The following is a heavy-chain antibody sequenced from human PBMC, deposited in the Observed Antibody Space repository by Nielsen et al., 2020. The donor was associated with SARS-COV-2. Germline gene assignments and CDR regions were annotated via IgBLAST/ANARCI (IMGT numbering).Heavy chain of an antibody. Sequence: GESLKISCAASGFTFSSYEMNWVRQAPGKGLEWVSGINWNGGSTGYADSVKGRFTISRDNAENSLSLQMNSLRAEDTAVYYCARESVTGTDAFDIWGQGTVVTVSS. CDR1: GFTFSSYE. V-gene: IGHV3-20*04. CDR2: INWNGGST. CDR3: ARESVTGTDAFDI. D-gene: IGHD6-19*01. J-gene: IGHJ3*02.